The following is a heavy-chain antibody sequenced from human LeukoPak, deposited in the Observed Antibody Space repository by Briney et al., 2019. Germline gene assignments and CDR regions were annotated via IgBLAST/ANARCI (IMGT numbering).Heavy chain of an antibody. CDR2: ISSSGTPI. D-gene: IGHD3-3*01. Sequence: PGGSLRLSCAASGFTFSSYEMTWVRQAPGRGLEWVSFISSSGTPIYYADSVKGRFTISRDNAKNSLYLQMNSLRAEDTAVYYCARDGFTIFGVVISNDYWGQGTLVTVSS. CDR3: ARDGFTIFGVVISNDY. CDR1: GFTFSSYE. J-gene: IGHJ4*02. V-gene: IGHV3-48*03.